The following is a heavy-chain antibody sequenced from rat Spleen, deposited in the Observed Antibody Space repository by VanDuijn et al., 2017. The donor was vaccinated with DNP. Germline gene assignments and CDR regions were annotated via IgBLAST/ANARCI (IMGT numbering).Heavy chain of an antibody. V-gene: IGHV5-7*01. CDR3: GPQRAIRGYVPDY. D-gene: IGHD4-3*01. CDR1: GFTFSDYY. CDR2: ISYDGSST. J-gene: IGHJ2*01. Sequence: EVQLVESGGGLVQPGRSLKLSCAASGFTFSDYYMAWVRQAPKKGLEWVASISYDGSSTYYRDSVKGRFTISRDNAKNTQYLQMDSLRSEDTATYYSGPQRAIRGYVPDYGGQGVMVTVSS.